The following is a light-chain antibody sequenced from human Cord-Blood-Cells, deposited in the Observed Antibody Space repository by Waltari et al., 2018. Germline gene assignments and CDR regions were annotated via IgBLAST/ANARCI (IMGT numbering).Light chain of an antibody. Sequence: ETVLTQSPGTLSLSPGERATLSCRASQSVSSSYLACYQQKPGQAPRLLIYGATSRATGIPDRFSGSGSGTDFTLSISRLEPEDFAVYYCQQYGSSPRTFGGGTKVEIK. V-gene: IGKV3-20*01. J-gene: IGKJ4*01. CDR3: QQYGSSPRT. CDR1: QSVSSSY. CDR2: GAT.